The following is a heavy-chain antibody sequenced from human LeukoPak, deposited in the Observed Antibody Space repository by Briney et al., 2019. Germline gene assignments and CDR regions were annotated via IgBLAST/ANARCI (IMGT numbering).Heavy chain of an antibody. Sequence: GESPKISCKGSGYSFTSYWIGWVRQMPGKGLEWMGIIYPGDSDTRYSPSFQGQVTISADKSISTAYPQWSSLKASDTAMYYCARQVRYSGYDFDYWGQGTLVTVSS. D-gene: IGHD5-12*01. CDR3: ARQVRYSGYDFDY. CDR2: IYPGDSDT. V-gene: IGHV5-51*01. CDR1: GYSFTSYW. J-gene: IGHJ4*02.